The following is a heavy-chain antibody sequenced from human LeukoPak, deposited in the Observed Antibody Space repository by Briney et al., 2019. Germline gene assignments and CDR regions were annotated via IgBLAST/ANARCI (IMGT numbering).Heavy chain of an antibody. CDR1: GFTFSSYW. CDR3: ARERAHPYSSSSRADY. J-gene: IGHJ4*02. D-gene: IGHD6-6*01. Sequence: PGGSLRLSCAASGFTFSSYWMSWVRQAPGKGLEWVANIKQDGSEKYYVDSVKGRFTISRDNAKNSLYLQMNGLRAEDTAVYYCARERAHPYSSSSRADYWGQGTLVTVSS. CDR2: IKQDGSEK. V-gene: IGHV3-7*01.